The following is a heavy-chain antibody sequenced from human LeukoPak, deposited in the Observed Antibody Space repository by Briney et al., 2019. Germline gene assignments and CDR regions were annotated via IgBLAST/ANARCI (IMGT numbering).Heavy chain of an antibody. CDR3: ARGPYYYDSSGYLPY. CDR2: INSDGSST. CDR1: GFTFSSYW. V-gene: IGHV3-74*01. D-gene: IGHD3-22*01. Sequence: GGSLRLSCAASGFTFSSYWVHWVRQARGKGVVWVSRINSDGSSTSYADSVKGRFTISRDSAKNTLYLQMNSLRAEDTAVYYCARGPYYYDSSGYLPYWGQGTLVTVSS. J-gene: IGHJ4*02.